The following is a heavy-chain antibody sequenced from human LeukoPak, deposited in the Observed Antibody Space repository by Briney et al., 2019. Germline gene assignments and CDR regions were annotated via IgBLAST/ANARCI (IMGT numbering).Heavy chain of an antibody. V-gene: IGHV3-23*01. CDR1: GFTFSSYA. J-gene: IGHJ4*02. CDR3: ARDLAYGGSLFDY. Sequence: GGSLRLSCAASGFTFSSYAMSWVRQAPGKGLEWVSSFSGSGGSTYYADSVKGRFTMSRDNSKSTLYLRTNSLRAEDTAVYYCARDLAYGGSLFDYWGQGTLVTVSS. CDR2: FSGSGGST. D-gene: IGHD4-23*01.